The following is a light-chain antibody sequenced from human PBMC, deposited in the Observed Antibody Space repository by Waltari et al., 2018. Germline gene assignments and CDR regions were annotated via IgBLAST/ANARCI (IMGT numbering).Light chain of an antibody. CDR2: AAS. V-gene: IGKV1-9*01. CDR1: QGISSH. Sequence: DIQLTQSPSFLSASVEDRVTITCRASQGISSHLTWFQQKPGKATKLLIYAASTLQSGVPSRFSGSGSGTEFTLTISSLQPEDFATYCCQQVNTYPLTFGGGTKVEIK. CDR3: QQVNTYPLT. J-gene: IGKJ4*01.